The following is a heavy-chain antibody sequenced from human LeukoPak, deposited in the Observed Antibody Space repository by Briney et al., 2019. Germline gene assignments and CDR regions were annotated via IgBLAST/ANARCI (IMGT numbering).Heavy chain of an antibody. J-gene: IGHJ4*02. CDR3: ARGTAG. Sequence: GGSLRLSCVASGFTVSSNYMSWVRQAPGKGLEWVSVIYSGDKTYYADSVKGRFTISRDNSKNMLYLQMNSLRAEDTAVYYCARGTAGWGQGTLVTVSS. CDR2: IYSGDKT. CDR1: GFTVSSNY. V-gene: IGHV3-66*01. D-gene: IGHD6-25*01.